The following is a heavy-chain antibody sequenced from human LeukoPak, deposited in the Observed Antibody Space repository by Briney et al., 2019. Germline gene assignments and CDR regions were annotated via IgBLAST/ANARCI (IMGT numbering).Heavy chain of an antibody. CDR2: ITSSSSYI. V-gene: IGHV3-21*01. CDR3: ARGAVAGSSQCDY. J-gene: IGHJ4*02. CDR1: GFTFTSYN. Sequence: GGSLRLSCAASGFTFTSYNMNWVRQAPGKGLEWVSSITSSSSYIYYADSVKGRFTISRDNAKNSLYLQMNSLRAEDTAVYYCARGAVAGSSQCDYWGQGTLVTVSS. D-gene: IGHD6-19*01.